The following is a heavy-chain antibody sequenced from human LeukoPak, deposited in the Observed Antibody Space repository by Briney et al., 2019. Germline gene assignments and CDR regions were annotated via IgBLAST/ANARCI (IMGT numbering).Heavy chain of an antibody. V-gene: IGHV3-21*04. J-gene: IGHJ3*02. D-gene: IGHD2-15*01. CDR1: GFTFSSYS. Sequence: PGGSLRLSCAASGFTFSSYSMNWVRQAPGKGLEWVSSISSSSSYIYYADSVKGRFTISRDNAKNSLYLQMNSLRAEDTAVYYCARLDCSGGSCYSDDAFDIWGQGTMVTVSS. CDR3: ARLDCSGGSCYSDDAFDI. CDR2: ISSSSSYI.